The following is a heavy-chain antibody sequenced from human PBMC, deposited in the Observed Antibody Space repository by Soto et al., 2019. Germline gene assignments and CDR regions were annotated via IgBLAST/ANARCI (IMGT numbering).Heavy chain of an antibody. J-gene: IGHJ3*01. CDR3: STDWYPTGPW. Sequence: GGSLRLSCAASDFTFDNAWMNWVRQAPGKGLEWVGRIRSETDGGTTDYATPVKGRFTISRDDSKNMLHLQMNSLKTEDTAVYYCSTDWYPTGPWWGQGTMVTVSS. V-gene: IGHV3-15*07. D-gene: IGHD1-20*01. CDR1: DFTFDNAW. CDR2: IRSETDGGTT.